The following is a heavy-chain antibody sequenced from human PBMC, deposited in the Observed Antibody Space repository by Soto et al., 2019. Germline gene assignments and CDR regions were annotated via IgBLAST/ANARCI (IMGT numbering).Heavy chain of an antibody. CDR3: ARCGRNLPFDGGFGLDV. Sequence: QVQLQESGPGLLKPSQILSLTCSVSGGSISSGGYYWTWIRQRPGKGLEWIGFVCYSGITYHSPSLECRLSMSVDTSQNQFSLRLTSVTAADTAVSYCARCGRNLPFDGGFGLDVWGQGTTVTVS. CDR2: VCYSGIT. J-gene: IGHJ6*02. V-gene: IGHV4-31*03. CDR1: GGSISSGGYY. D-gene: IGHD6-25*01.